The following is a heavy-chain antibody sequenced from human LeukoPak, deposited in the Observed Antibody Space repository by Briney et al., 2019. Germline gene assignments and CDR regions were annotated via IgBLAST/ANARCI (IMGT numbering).Heavy chain of an antibody. Sequence: GGSLRLSCAASGFTFSSYAMSWARQAPGKGLEWVSAISGSGGSTYYADSVKGRFTISRDNSKNTLYLQMNSLRAEDTAVYYCAKDERASRPPTSPHFDYWGQGTLVTVSS. J-gene: IGHJ4*02. CDR2: ISGSGGST. CDR1: GFTFSSYA. D-gene: IGHD2/OR15-2a*01. CDR3: AKDERASRPPTSPHFDY. V-gene: IGHV3-23*01.